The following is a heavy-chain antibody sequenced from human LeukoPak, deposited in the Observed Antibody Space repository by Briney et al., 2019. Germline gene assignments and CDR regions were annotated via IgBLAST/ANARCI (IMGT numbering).Heavy chain of an antibody. D-gene: IGHD3-22*01. CDR2: ITSSGETT. CDR1: GFTFSIYA. Sequence: PGGSLRLSCAASGFTFSIYAMSWVRPAPREGLEWVSSITSSGETTYYAGTVKGQFTLSRDNSKHTLYLHKNSLRAEDTAVYYCVKDRPNSYHSSGHYYRRNGDCWGQGTLVTVSS. CDR3: VKDRPNSYHSSGHYYRRNGDC. J-gene: IGHJ4*02. V-gene: IGHV3-23*01.